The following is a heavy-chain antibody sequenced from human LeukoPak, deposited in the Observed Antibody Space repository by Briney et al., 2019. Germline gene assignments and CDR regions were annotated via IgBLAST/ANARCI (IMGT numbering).Heavy chain of an antibody. D-gene: IGHD1-14*01. CDR3: ARDRGSIDSNPTDY. J-gene: IGHJ4*02. CDR1: GYTFTSYG. V-gene: IGHV1-18*01. CDR2: ISAYNGNT. Sequence: ASVKVSCKASGYTFTSYGLSWVRQAPGQGLEWMGWISAYNGNTNYAQKLQGRVTMTTDTSTSTAYMELRSLRSDDTAVYYCARDRGSIDSNPTDYWGQGTLVTVSS.